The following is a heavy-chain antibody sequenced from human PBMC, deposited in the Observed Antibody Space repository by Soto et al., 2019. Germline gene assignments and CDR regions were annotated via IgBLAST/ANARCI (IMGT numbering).Heavy chain of an antibody. CDR2: ISAYNGNT. J-gene: IGHJ3*02. CDR1: GYTFTSYG. V-gene: IGHV1-18*01. D-gene: IGHD3-22*01. CDR3: ARDGSSRDSSGYHDAFDI. Sequence: GASVKVSCKASGYTFTSYGISWVRQAPGQGLEWMGWISAYNGNTNYAQKLQGRVTMTTDTSTSTAYMELRSLRSDDTAVYYCARDGSSRDSSGYHDAFDIWGQGTMVTVSS.